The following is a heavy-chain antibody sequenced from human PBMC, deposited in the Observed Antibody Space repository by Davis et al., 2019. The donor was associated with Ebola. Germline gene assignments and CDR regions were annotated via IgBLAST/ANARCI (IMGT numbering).Heavy chain of an antibody. D-gene: IGHD6-19*01. J-gene: IGHJ5*02. V-gene: IGHV1-3*01. CDR3: ARGKTVAGTRGPSWFDP. Sequence: AASVNVSCKASGYIFTTSAIHWVRHAPGQRLEWMGWINAGNGDTKSSQKFQGRVPITRDTSASTAYMGLTSLRSEDTAVFFWARGKTVAGTRGPSWFDPWGPGTLVTVSS. CDR2: INAGNGDT. CDR1: GYIFTTSA.